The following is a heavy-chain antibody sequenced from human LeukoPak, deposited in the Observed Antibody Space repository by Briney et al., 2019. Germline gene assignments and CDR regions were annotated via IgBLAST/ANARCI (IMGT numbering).Heavy chain of an antibody. CDR2: ISYDGSNK. CDR3: AKDRDILTGYLDY. Sequence: GGSLRLSCTASGFTFGDYAMNWVRQAPGKGLEWVAVISYDGSNKYYVDSVKGRFTISKDNSKNTLYLQMNSLRAEDTAVYYCAKDRDILTGYLDYWGQGTLVTVSS. V-gene: IGHV3-30*04. CDR1: GFTFGDYA. D-gene: IGHD3-9*01. J-gene: IGHJ4*02.